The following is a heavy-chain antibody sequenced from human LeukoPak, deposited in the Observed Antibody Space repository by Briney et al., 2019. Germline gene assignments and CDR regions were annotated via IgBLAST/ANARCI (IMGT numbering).Heavy chain of an antibody. CDR2: IGYKGDT. CDR1: GYTFQTYG. D-gene: IGHD3-3*01. CDR3: ATVGITIFGVVIHAFDI. V-gene: IGHV1-18*01. Sequence: ASVKVSCKTSGYTFQTYGFSWVRQAPGQGLEWMGWIGYKGDTNYEDNFKGRVTMTEDTSTDTAYMELSSLRSEDTAVYYCATVGITIFGVVIHAFDIWGQGTMVTVSS. J-gene: IGHJ3*02.